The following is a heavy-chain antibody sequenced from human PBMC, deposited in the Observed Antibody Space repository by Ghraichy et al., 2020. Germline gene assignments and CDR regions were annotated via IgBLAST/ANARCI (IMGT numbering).Heavy chain of an antibody. CDR2: FCYSGST. Sequence: SETLSLTCTVSGGSISSSSYYWGWIRQPPGKGLEWIGSFCYSGSTYYNPSLKSRVTISVDTSKNQFSLKLSSVTAADTAVYYCARLQVGYCSSTSCAPLYFDYWGQGTLVTVSS. V-gene: IGHV4-39*07. CDR1: GGSISSSSYY. CDR3: ARLQVGYCSSTSCAPLYFDY. J-gene: IGHJ4*02. D-gene: IGHD2-2*01.